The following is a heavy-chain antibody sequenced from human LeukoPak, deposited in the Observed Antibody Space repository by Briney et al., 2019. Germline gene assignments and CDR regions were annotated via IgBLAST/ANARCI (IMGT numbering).Heavy chain of an antibody. V-gene: IGHV4-39*07. CDR3: ASSTFSSGWYLHYYYYMDV. D-gene: IGHD6-19*01. CDR2: IYYSGST. CDR1: GGSISSSSYY. Sequence: MSSETLSLTCTVSGGSISSSSYYWGWIRQPPGKGLGWIGSIYYSGSTYYNPSLKSRVTISVDTSKNQFSLKLSSVTAADTAVYYCASSTFSSGWYLHYYYYMDVWGKGTTVTVSS. J-gene: IGHJ6*03.